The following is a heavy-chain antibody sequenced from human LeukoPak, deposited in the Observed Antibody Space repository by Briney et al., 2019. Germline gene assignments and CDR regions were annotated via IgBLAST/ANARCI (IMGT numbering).Heavy chain of an antibody. CDR2: INPNSGGT. D-gene: IGHD3-16*02. Sequence: ASVKVSRKASGYTFTGYYMHWVRQAPGQGLEWMGWINPNSGGTNYAQKFQGRVTMTRDTSISTAYMELSRLRSDDTAVYYCAREVDYVWGSYRLIDYWGQGTLVTVSS. V-gene: IGHV1-2*02. J-gene: IGHJ4*02. CDR3: AREVDYVWGSYRLIDY. CDR1: GYTFTGYY.